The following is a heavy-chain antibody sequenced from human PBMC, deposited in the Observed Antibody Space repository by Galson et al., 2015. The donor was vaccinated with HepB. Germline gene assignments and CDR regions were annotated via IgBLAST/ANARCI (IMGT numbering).Heavy chain of an antibody. D-gene: IGHD3-9*01. CDR1: GLTFSRYN. CDR2: ISSSSRSM. V-gene: IGHV3-48*02. J-gene: IGHJ4*02. Sequence: SLRLSCAGSGLTFSRYNMNWVRQAPGKGLEWVSYISSSSRSMYYADSVKGRFTISRDNAKNSLFLQVNSLRDEDTAVYYCARDINDWERPTAFDYWGQGTLVTVSS. CDR3: ARDINDWERPTAFDY.